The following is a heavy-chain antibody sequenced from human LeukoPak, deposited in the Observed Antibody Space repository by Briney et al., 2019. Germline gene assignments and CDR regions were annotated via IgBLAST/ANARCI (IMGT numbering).Heavy chain of an antibody. CDR3: ARDLLYSSGWYSGNWFDP. J-gene: IGHJ5*02. D-gene: IGHD6-19*01. CDR1: GFTFSSYA. Sequence: GGSLRLSCAASGFTFSSYAMHWVRQAPGKGLEWVAVISYDGSNKYYADSVKGRFTISRDNSKNTLYLQMNSLRAEDTAVYYCARDLLYSSGWYSGNWFDPWGQGTLVTVSS. CDR2: ISYDGSNK. V-gene: IGHV3-30*04.